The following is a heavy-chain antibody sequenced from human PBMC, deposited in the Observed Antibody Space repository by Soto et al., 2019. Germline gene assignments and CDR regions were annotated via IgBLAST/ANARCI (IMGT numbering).Heavy chain of an antibody. J-gene: IGHJ4*02. CDR3: ARVSGKAYYVDY. V-gene: IGHV3-11*06. CDR1: GFTFSDYY. Sequence: GGSLRLSCAASGFTFSDYYMSWIRQAPGKGLEWVSYISSSSSYTNYADSVKGRFTISRDNAKNSLYLQMNSLRAEDTAVYYCARVSGKAYYVDYWGQGTLVTVSS. D-gene: IGHD1-1*01. CDR2: ISSSSSYT.